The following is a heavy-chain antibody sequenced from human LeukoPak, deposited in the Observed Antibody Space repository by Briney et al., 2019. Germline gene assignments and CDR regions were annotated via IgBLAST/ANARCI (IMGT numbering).Heavy chain of an antibody. V-gene: IGHV1-18*01. CDR3: AGFIEAAGHFDY. CDR1: GYTFTSYG. D-gene: IGHD6-13*01. J-gene: IGHJ4*02. Sequence: ASVKVSCKASGYTFTSYGINWVRQAPGQGLEWMGWISAYNGNTEYAQKFQGRVTMTTDTSTSTAYMELRSLRSDDTAVYYCAGFIEAAGHFDYWGQGTLVTVSS. CDR2: ISAYNGNT.